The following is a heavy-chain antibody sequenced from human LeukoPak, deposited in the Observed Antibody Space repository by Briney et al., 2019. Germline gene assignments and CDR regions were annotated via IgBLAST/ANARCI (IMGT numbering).Heavy chain of an antibody. CDR2: IRNSVGSRI. CDR3: ARAFNDAFDI. J-gene: IGHJ3*02. V-gene: IGHV3-11*01. Sequence: PGGSLRLSCPASGFTFRDYYMGWIRQPPGKGLEWVSYIRNSVGSRIYNADSGKGRFTIYRDNTKNSLYLQMNSLRAEDTAVYYCARAFNDAFDIWGQGTMVTVSS. CDR1: GFTFRDYY.